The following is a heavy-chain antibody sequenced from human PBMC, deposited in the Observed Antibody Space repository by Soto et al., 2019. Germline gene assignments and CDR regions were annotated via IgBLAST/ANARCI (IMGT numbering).Heavy chain of an antibody. Sequence: EVQLEESGGGLVQPGRSLRLSCAASGFTFDDYAMHWVRQIPGQGLEWGSGISWNSGSIGYADSVQGRFTISRDNAKNSLYLQMNSLRPEDTAFYYCVKEGSSSGWHVLGWLDPWGQGTLVTVSS. CDR2: ISWNSGSI. CDR3: VKEGSSSGWHVLGWLDP. D-gene: IGHD6-19*01. J-gene: IGHJ5*02. V-gene: IGHV3-9*01. CDR1: GFTFDDYA.